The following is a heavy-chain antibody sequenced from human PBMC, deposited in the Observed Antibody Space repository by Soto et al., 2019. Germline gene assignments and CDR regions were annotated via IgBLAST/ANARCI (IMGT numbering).Heavy chain of an antibody. J-gene: IGHJ4*02. Sequence: ESGPTLVNPTQTLTLTCSFSGFSLTTNEVGVGWIRQPPGKALEWLAVIYGDDNRLYNPSLKNRVTIMKDTSKNHVVLIMTYMDPMDTGTYYCAHRLPRGSGLLYFDFWGQGIVVTVSS. CDR2: IYGDDNR. V-gene: IGHV2-5*02. CDR1: GFSLTTNEVG. D-gene: IGHD2-21*01. CDR3: AHRLPRGSGLLYFDF.